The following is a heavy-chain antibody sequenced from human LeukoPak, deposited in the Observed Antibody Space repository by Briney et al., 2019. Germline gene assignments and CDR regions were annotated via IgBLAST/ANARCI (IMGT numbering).Heavy chain of an antibody. CDR1: GGSISSGRYW. J-gene: IGHJ2*01. CDR3: ARAILTASGSVWYFDL. V-gene: IGHV4-31*03. Sequence: SQTLSLTCTVSGGSISSGRYWRSWIRQHPGKGLEWIGYVYNSGSTYYSPSLRSRLSMSVDTSKNQFSLSLRSVTAADTAVYYCARAILTASGSVWYFDLWGRGTLVTVSS. D-gene: IGHD3-3*01. CDR2: VYNSGST.